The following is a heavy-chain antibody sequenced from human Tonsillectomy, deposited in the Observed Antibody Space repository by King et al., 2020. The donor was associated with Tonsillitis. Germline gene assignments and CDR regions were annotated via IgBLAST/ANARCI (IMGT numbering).Heavy chain of an antibody. D-gene: IGHD3-22*01. J-gene: IGHJ4*02. Sequence: DGQLVQSGGDLVQPGRSLRLSCAASGFTFDNYAMHWVRQAPGQGLEWVSGISWNSGSIGYVDSVKGRFTISRDNAKNSLYLQMNSLRAEDTALYYCAKDMSAGFCPPGMIVVAAFDHWGQGTLVTVSS. CDR2: ISWNSGSI. V-gene: IGHV3-9*01. CDR3: AKDMSAGFCPPGMIVVAAFDH. CDR1: GFTFDNYA.